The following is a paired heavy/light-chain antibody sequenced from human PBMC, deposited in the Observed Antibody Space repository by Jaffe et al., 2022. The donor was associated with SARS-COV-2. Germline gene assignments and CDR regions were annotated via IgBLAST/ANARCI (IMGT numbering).Heavy chain of an antibody. CDR3: TTSAYLPAHFGGGRAVDV. Sequence: EVHLVESGGGLVKPGGSLRLSCAASQLTFSAVWMSWVRQAPGRGLEWVGRIKSKDSGATTNYAAPVNGRFTISRDDSRDTLYLQMNSLKSEDTAVYYCTTSAYLPAHFGGGRAVDVWGQGTSVTVSS. CDR2: IKSKDSGATT. J-gene: IGHJ6*02. CDR1: QLTFSAVW. V-gene: IGHV3-15*01. D-gene: IGHD3-16*01.
Light chain of an antibody. J-gene: IGLJ1*01. CDR1: SSDVGGSNY. Sequence: QSALTQPASVSGSPGQSITVSCTGTSSDVGGSNYVSWYQQHPGKAPKLLIYDVTDRPSGVSNRFSGSKSGNTASLTISGLQAEDEADYYCCSSSTSTSFPYVFGTGTEVTVL. V-gene: IGLV2-14*01. CDR2: DVT. CDR3: SSSTSTSFPYV.